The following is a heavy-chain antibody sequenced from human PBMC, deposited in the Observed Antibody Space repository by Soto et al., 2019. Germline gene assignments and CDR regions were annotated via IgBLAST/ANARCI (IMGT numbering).Heavy chain of an antibody. D-gene: IGHD3-22*01. CDR3: ARAPKPPFSDSSGYYHDAFDI. CDR1: GYTFTSYA. J-gene: IGHJ3*02. Sequence: ASVKVSCKASGYTFTSYAMHWVRQAPGQRLEWMGWINAGNGNTKYSQKFQGRVTITRDTSASTAYMELSSLRSEDTAVYYCARAPKPPFSDSSGYYHDAFDIWGQGTMVTVSS. V-gene: IGHV1-3*01. CDR2: INAGNGNT.